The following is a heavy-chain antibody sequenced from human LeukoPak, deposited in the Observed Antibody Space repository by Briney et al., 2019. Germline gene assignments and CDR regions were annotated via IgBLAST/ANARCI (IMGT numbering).Heavy chain of an antibody. CDR3: ARDGYSSDWYPLDAFEM. J-gene: IGHJ3*02. V-gene: IGHV1-18*01. CDR2: ISSYNGNT. D-gene: IGHD6-19*01. Sequence: ASVKVSCKASGYTFTNYGISGVRHAPGQGLEWMGWISSYNGNTKYAQKLQGRVTMTIDTSTSTAYMERRSLRSDDTAVYYCARDGYSSDWYPLDAFEMWGQGTMVTVSS. CDR1: GYTFTNYG.